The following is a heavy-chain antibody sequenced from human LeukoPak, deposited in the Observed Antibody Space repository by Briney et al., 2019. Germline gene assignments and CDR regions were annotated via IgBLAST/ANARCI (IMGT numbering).Heavy chain of an antibody. CDR3: AREHEEGFDY. J-gene: IGHJ4*02. CDR1: GFTFSNYA. V-gene: IGHV3-21*01. CDR2: IGTRSTSI. Sequence: GGSLRLSCAASGFTFSNYAMNWVRQAPGKGLEWVSSIGTRSTSIYYADSAKGRFTISRDSAKNSLYLQMNSLTIEDTAMYYCAREHEEGFDYWGQGTLVTVSS.